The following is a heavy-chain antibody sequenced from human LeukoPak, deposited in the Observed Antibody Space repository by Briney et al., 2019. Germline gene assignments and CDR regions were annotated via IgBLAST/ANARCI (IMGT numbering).Heavy chain of an antibody. V-gene: IGHV3-23*01. CDR2: ISGRGASK. J-gene: IGHJ4*02. CDR1: GLTFNNYA. D-gene: IGHD1-7*01. Sequence: GGSLRLSCAVSGLTFNNYAMSWVRQAPGKGLEWVSGISGRGASKYYADSVKGRFTISRDNSKNTLYLQMNSLRAEDTAVYYCAKGHWNSPSFDYWGQGTLVTVSS. CDR3: AKGHWNSPSFDY.